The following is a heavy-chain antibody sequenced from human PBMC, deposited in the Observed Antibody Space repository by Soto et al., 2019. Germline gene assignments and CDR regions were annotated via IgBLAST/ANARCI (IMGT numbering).Heavy chain of an antibody. CDR1: GFTFSNHW. V-gene: IGHV3-7*01. CDR2: IKEDGSEK. D-gene: IGHD1-26*01. Sequence: EVQLVESGGGLVKPGGSLRLSCTASGFTFSNHWMSWVRQAPGKGLERVASIKEDGSEKYYVDSVKGRFTISRDNAKNSLYLQMNSLRAEDTAVYYCAKEYRWGQGTLVTVSS. J-gene: IGHJ4*02. CDR3: AKEYR.